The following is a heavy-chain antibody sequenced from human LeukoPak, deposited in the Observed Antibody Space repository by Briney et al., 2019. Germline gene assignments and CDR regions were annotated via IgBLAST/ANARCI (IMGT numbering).Heavy chain of an antibody. CDR1: GFTFRHYW. V-gene: IGHV3-7*02. J-gene: IGHJ4*02. Sequence: GGSLRLSCAASGFTFRHYWMSWVRQAPGKGLEWVANINEDGSKKFYVDSVKGRFTISRDNAKNSLYLQMNSLRAEDTAVYYCARYYGSTDGTYYFDYWGQGTLVTVSS. D-gene: IGHD3-10*01. CDR3: ARYYGSTDGTYYFDY. CDR2: INEDGSKK.